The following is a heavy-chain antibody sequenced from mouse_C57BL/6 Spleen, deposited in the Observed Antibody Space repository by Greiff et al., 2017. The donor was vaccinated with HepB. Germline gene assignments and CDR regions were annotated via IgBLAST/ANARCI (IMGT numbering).Heavy chain of an antibody. CDR1: GYTFTDYN. CDR2: INPNNGGT. CDR3: ARGFAPHDDYGSAWFAY. Sequence: VQLQQSGPELVKPGASVKIPCKASGYTFTDYNMDWVKQSHGKSLEWIGDINPNNGGTIYNQKFKGKAALTVDKSSRTAYMELRSLTSEDTAVYYCARGFAPHDDYGSAWFAYWGQGTLVTVSA. J-gene: IGHJ3*01. V-gene: IGHV1-18*01. D-gene: IGHD2-4*01.